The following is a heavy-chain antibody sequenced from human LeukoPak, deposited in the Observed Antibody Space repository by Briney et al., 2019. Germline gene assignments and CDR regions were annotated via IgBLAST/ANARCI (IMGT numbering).Heavy chain of an antibody. J-gene: IGHJ3*02. CDR2: INHSGST. D-gene: IGHD3-22*01. CDR3: ARLAQNPFYYDSSGYRGAGAFDI. Sequence: SETLSLTCAVYGGSFSGYYWSWIRQPPGKGLEWIGEINHSGSTNYNPSLKSRVTISVDTSKNQFSLKLSSVTAADTAVYYCARLAQNPFYYDSSGYRGAGAFDIWGQGTMVTVSS. CDR1: GGSFSGYY. V-gene: IGHV4-34*01.